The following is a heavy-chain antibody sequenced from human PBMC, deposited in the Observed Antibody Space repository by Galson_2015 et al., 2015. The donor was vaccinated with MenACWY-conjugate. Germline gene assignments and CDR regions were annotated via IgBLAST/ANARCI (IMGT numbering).Heavy chain of an antibody. D-gene: IGHD2-8*01. V-gene: IGHV3-21*01. CDR1: GFTFSSYN. CDR3: AGKGVGYYFDY. CDR2: ISSISSYT. J-gene: IGHJ4*01. Sequence: SLRLSCAASGFTFSSYNMNWVRQAPGKGLEWVSCISSISSYTHYADSVKGRFTISRDNAKNSLYLEMNSLRVEDTAVYYCAGKGVGYYFDYWGQGTLVTVSS.